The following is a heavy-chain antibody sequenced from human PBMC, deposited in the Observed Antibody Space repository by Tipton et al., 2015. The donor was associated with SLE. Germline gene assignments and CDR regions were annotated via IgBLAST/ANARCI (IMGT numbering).Heavy chain of an antibody. CDR1: GFRFSSYA. Sequence: SLRLSCTASGFRFSSYAMNWVRQAPGKGLEWVSVVYSDGRAYYADSVEGRFTISRDNPKNTVYLQMNSLRSEDTAVYFCAKDRYYASGSSFFDYWGQGTLVTVSS. D-gene: IGHD3-10*01. V-gene: IGHV3-23*03. J-gene: IGHJ4*02. CDR3: AKDRYYASGSSFFDY. CDR2: VYSDGRA.